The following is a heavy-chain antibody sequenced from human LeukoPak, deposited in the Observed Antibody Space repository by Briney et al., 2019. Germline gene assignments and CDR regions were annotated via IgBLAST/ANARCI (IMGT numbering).Heavy chain of an antibody. CDR3: ARDGNSYYDH. CDR2: IFYTGSP. V-gene: IGHV4-4*02. CDR1: GGSINNHKW. D-gene: IGHD4-11*01. Sequence: SETLSLTCAVSGGSINNHKWWSWIRQSPGKGLEWLGEIFYTGSPNYNPSFKSRITMSVDKSNNQFSLILTSVTVADTAVYYCARDGNSYYDHWGQGIMVTVTS. J-gene: IGHJ5*02.